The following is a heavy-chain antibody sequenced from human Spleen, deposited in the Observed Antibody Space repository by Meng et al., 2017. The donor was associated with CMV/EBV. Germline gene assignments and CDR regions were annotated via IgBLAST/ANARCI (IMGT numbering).Heavy chain of an antibody. V-gene: IGHV3-30*02. Sequence: GESLKISCAASGFTFSHYGIHWVRQAPGKGLEWLTFIRYDGSDPYYSDSVKGRFTISRDNSKNTVYLQMSSLRPEDTAVYYCAKDFVVFVVRGVGFDSWGQGTLVTVSS. J-gene: IGHJ4*02. CDR2: IRYDGSDP. D-gene: IGHD3-10*01. CDR3: AKDFVVFVVRGVGFDS. CDR1: GFTFSHYG.